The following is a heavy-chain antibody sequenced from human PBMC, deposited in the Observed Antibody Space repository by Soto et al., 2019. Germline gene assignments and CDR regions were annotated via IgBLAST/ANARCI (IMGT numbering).Heavy chain of an antibody. J-gene: IGHJ4*02. Sequence: VQLVESGGGVVQPGRSLRLSCAASGFTFSDYAMHWVRQAPGKGLEWVAVVYHDGRNTHYADSVKGRFTISRDSSKNTVSLEMTSVRAEDTAVYYCAKGGRQWLVTSDFNYWGQGALVTVSS. CDR3: AKGGRQWLVTSDFNY. D-gene: IGHD6-19*01. CDR1: GFTFSDYA. CDR2: VYHDGRNT. V-gene: IGHV3-30*18.